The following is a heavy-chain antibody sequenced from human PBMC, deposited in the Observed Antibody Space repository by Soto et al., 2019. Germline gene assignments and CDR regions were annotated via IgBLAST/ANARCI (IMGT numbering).Heavy chain of an antibody. CDR3: ARERDCSSTSCYVRFGMDV. J-gene: IGHJ6*02. D-gene: IGHD2-2*01. Sequence: ASVKVSFKASGYTFTSYGISWVRQAPGQGLEWMGWISAYNGNTNYAQKLQGRVTMTTDTSTSTAYMELRSLRSDDTAVYYCARERDCSSTSCYVRFGMDVWGQGTTVTVSS. CDR1: GYTFTSYG. CDR2: ISAYNGNT. V-gene: IGHV1-18*04.